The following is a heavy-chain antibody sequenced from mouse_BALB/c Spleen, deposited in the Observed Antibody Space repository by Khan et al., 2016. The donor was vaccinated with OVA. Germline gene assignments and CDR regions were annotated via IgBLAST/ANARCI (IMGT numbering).Heavy chain of an antibody. J-gene: IGHJ4*01. CDR1: GFTFSSFG. Sequence: EVALVESGGGLVQPGGSRKLSCAAPGFTFSSFGMFWIRQAPEKGLEWVAYISSGSSTFYYADTVKGRFTISRDNPKNTLFLQMTSLRSEDTAISYCARILGIYAMDYWGQGTSVTVSS. CDR2: ISSGSSTF. V-gene: IGHV5-17*02. D-gene: IGHD1-1*02. CDR3: ARILGIYAMDY.